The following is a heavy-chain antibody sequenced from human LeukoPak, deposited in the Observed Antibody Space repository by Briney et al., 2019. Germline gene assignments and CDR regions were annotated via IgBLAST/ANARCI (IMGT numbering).Heavy chain of an antibody. CDR2: INVASGNK. D-gene: IGHD1-14*01. V-gene: IGHV1-3*01. Sequence: GASVKVSCKTSGYIFTTYAIHWVRQAPGQRLEWMAWINVASGNKKYSDKFQDRLTITRDTSARTAYMDLSSLRSEDTAIYYCAREGTVGSIAGYWGQGTLVTVSS. CDR1: GYIFTTYA. J-gene: IGHJ4*02. CDR3: AREGTVGSIAGY.